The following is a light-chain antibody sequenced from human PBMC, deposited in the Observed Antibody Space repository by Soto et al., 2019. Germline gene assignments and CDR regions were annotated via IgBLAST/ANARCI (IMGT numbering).Light chain of an antibody. CDR2: EVS. CDR3: TSFAPGRIYV. V-gene: IGLV2-14*03. Sequence: QSALPHPASVSWSPGHSITISCSGTSSDIGAYDYVSWYQQHPGRAPKLIIYEVSHRFSGLSYRFSGSKSGNTASLTISGLQAEEEGDYYCTSFAPGRIYVFGSGTKVTVL. CDR1: SSDIGAYDY. J-gene: IGLJ1*01.